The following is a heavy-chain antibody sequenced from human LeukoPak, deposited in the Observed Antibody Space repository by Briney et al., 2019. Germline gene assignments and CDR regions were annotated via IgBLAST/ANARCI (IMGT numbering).Heavy chain of an antibody. J-gene: IGHJ4*02. V-gene: IGHV1-18*01. CDR1: GYTITSYG. CDR2: ISAYNGNT. Sequence: ASVKVSCKASGYTITSYGISWVRQAPGQGLEWMGWISAYNGNTNYAQKLQGRVTMTTDTSTSTAYIELRSLRSDDTAVYYCARGRPLLDCSSTSCYMYYFDYWGQGTLVTVSS. D-gene: IGHD2-2*02. CDR3: ARGRPLLDCSSTSCYMYYFDY.